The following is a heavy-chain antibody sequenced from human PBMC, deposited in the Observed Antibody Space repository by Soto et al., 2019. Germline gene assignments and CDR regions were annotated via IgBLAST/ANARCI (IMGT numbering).Heavy chain of an antibody. CDR1: GYTFTSYG. V-gene: IGHV1-18*01. D-gene: IGHD3-22*01. J-gene: IGHJ3*02. CDR3: ARGYYYDSRGSQQARAFDI. Sequence: QVQLVQSGAEVKKPGASVKVSCKASGYTFTSYGISWVRQAPGQGLEWMGWISAYNGNTNYAQKLQGRVTMTTDTYTSTAHMELRSLRSDDTAVYYCARGYYYDSRGSQQARAFDIWGQGTMVTVSS. CDR2: ISAYNGNT.